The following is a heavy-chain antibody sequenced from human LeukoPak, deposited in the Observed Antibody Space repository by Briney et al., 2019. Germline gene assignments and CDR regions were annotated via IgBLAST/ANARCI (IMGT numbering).Heavy chain of an antibody. CDR3: ARVAAGYSVNYFDY. CDR2: ISSSSSTI. D-gene: IGHD4-23*01. V-gene: IGHV3-48*02. CDR1: GFTFSSYS. Sequence: GGSLRLSCAASGFTFSSYSMNWVRQAPGKGLEWVSYISSSSSTIYYVDSVKGRFAISRDNAKNSLYLQMNSLRDEDTAVYYCARVAAGYSVNYFDYWGQGTLVTVSS. J-gene: IGHJ4*02.